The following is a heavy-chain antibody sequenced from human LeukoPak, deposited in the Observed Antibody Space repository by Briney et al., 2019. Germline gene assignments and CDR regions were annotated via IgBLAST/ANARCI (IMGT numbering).Heavy chain of an antibody. V-gene: IGHV1-2*06. CDR1: GYTFTGNY. CDR2: INPKNGDT. J-gene: IGHJ4*02. Sequence: ASVKVSCKASGYTFTGNYIIWVRQAPGQGLEWMGRINPKNGDTNYAQKFQGRVTMTRDTSINMAYMELNRLRSDDTAVYYCVRDLSGINATSRGEDYWGQGTLVTVSS. D-gene: IGHD1-20*01. CDR3: VRDLSGINATSRGEDY.